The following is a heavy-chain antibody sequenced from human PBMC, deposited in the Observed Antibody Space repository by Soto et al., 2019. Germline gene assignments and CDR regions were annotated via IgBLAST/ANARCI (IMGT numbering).Heavy chain of an antibody. Sequence: QVQLVESGGGVVQPGRSLRLSCAASGFTFSSYAMHWVRQAPGKGLEWVAVISYDGSNKYYADSVKGRFTISRDNSKNTLYLQMNSLRAEDTAVYYCAATSETSRRRFLEWFDLNYWGQGTLVTVSS. V-gene: IGHV3-30-3*01. D-gene: IGHD3-3*01. CDR2: ISYDGSNK. J-gene: IGHJ4*02. CDR3: AATSETSRRRFLEWFDLNY. CDR1: GFTFSSYA.